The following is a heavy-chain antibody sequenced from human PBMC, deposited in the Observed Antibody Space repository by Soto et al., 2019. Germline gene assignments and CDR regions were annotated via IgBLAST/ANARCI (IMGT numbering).Heavy chain of an antibody. CDR3: ARVPMEGYYDSSGYYFFDY. Sequence: ASVKVSCKASGGTFSRYAISWVRQAPGQGLEWMGGIIPIFGTANYAQKFQGRVTITADESTSTAYMELSSLRSEDTAVYYCARVPMEGYYDSSGYYFFDYWGQGTLVTVSS. CDR2: IIPIFGTA. D-gene: IGHD3-22*01. CDR1: GGTFSRYA. V-gene: IGHV1-69*13. J-gene: IGHJ4*02.